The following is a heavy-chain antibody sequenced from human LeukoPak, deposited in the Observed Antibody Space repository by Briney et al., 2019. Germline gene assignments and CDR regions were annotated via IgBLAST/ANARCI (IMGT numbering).Heavy chain of an antibody. D-gene: IGHD3-10*01. CDR3: ARHHYASGTHTPYYFDY. CDR1: GASFSDSY. CDR2: INHSGST. J-gene: IGHJ4*02. V-gene: IGHV4-34*01. Sequence: SETLSLTCAASGASFSDSYWSWIRQPPGKGLEWIGEINHSGSTNYNPSLKSRVTISVDTSKNQFSLKLSSVTAADTALYYCARHHYASGTHTPYYFDYWGQGTLVTVSS.